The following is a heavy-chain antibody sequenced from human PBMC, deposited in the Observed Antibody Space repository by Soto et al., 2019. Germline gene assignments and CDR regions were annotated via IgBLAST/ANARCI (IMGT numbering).Heavy chain of an antibody. CDR1: GYTFTGYY. D-gene: IGHD3-10*01. CDR3: AKEGDGFH. V-gene: IGHV1-2*02. J-gene: IGHJ4*02. Sequence: QVQLVQSGAEVKKPGASVKVSCKASGYTFTGYYMHWVRQAPGQGLEWMGWINPNSGVTNYAQKFQGRITMTRNTSTSTAHMELSRLRSDDTAVFYCAKEGDGFHWGQGTPVTVSS. CDR2: INPNSGVT.